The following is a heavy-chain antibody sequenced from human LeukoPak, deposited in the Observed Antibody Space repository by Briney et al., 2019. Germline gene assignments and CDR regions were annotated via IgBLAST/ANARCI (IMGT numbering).Heavy chain of an antibody. CDR3: ARGTSGWFDY. CDR2: ISRSGGST. Sequence: VQPGGSLILSCAASGFTFSSYAMTWVRQAPGKGLEWVSTISRSGGSTYYADSVRGRFTISRDNSKNTLYLQMNSLRADDTAVYYCARGTSGWFDYWGQGTLVTVSS. D-gene: IGHD3-9*01. CDR1: GFTFSSYA. J-gene: IGHJ4*02. V-gene: IGHV3-23*01.